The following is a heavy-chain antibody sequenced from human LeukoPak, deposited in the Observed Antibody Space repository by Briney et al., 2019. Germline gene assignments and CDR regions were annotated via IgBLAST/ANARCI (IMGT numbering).Heavy chain of an antibody. V-gene: IGHV4-59*01. CDR2: IYYSGST. J-gene: IGHJ4*02. CDR3: ARQAPSMVRGVVFDY. CDR1: GGSISSYY. D-gene: IGHD3-10*01. Sequence: SETLSLTCTVSGGSISSYYWSWIRQPPGKGLEWIGYIYYSGSTNYNPSLKSRVTISVDTSKNQFSLKLSSVTAADTAVYYCARQAPSMVRGVVFDYWGQGTRVTVSS.